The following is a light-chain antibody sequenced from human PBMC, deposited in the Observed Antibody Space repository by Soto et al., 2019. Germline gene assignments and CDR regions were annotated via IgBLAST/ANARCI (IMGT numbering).Light chain of an antibody. CDR3: SSYTTSNTRQIV. CDR2: DVS. CDR1: SSDVGGYNY. V-gene: IGLV2-14*03. J-gene: IGLJ1*01. Sequence: QSVLTQPASVSGSPGQSITISCTGTSSDVGGYNYVSWYQHHPGKAPKLIIYDVSNRPSGVSIRFSGSKSDNTASLTISWLQPEDEADYHCSSYTTSNTRQIVFGTGTKVTVL.